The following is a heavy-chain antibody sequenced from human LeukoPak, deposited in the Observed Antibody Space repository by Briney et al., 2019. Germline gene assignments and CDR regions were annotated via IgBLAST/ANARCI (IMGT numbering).Heavy chain of an antibody. V-gene: IGHV3-21*01. Sequence: GGSLRLSCAASGFTFSSYSMNWVRQAPGKGLEWVSSISSSSYIYYADSVKGRFTISRDNAKNSLYLQMSSLRAEDTAVYYCARALAVAGPSDYWGQGTLVTVSS. J-gene: IGHJ4*02. CDR3: ARALAVAGPSDY. CDR2: ISSSSYI. D-gene: IGHD6-19*01. CDR1: GFTFSSYS.